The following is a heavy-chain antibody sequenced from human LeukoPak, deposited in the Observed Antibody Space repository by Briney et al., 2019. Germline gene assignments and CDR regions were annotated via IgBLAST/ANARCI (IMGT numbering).Heavy chain of an antibody. Sequence: SETLSLTCTVSGGSISTYYWSWIRQPPGKGLEWIGYIYYSGSSNYNPSLKSRVAISVDTSKNQFSLKLSSVTAADTAVYYCARRSPTYYYYYGMDVWGQGTTVTVSS. V-gene: IGHV4-59*08. CDR3: ARRSPTYYYYYGMDV. J-gene: IGHJ6*02. CDR2: IYYSGSS. CDR1: GGSISTYY.